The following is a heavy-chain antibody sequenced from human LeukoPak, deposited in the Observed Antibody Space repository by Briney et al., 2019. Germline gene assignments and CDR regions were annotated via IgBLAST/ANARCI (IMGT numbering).Heavy chain of an antibody. CDR2: IYYSGST. J-gene: IGHJ5*02. V-gene: IGHV4-59*01. CDR3: AVWGWRTESAWADP. Sequence: SETLSLTCTVSGGSISSYYWSWIRQPPGKGLEWIGYIYYSGSTNYNPSLKSRVTISVDTSKNQFSLKLSSVTAADTAVYYCAVWGWRTESAWADPGVQGPLV. CDR1: GGSISSYY. D-gene: IGHD2-21*01.